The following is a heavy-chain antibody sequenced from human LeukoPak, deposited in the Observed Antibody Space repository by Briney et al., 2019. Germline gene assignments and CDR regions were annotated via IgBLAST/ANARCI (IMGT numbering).Heavy chain of an antibody. CDR2: IVAGSGKT. J-gene: IGHJ3*02. CDR1: GFTFSSSA. Sequence: SVKVSCKASGFTFSSSAVKWVRQARGQRLEWIGWIVAGSGKTNYAQKFQERVTITRDMSTSTAYMELSSLRSEDTAVYSCAADENCSSTSCYPYAFDIWGQGTMVTVSS. V-gene: IGHV1-58*01. D-gene: IGHD2-2*01. CDR3: AADENCSSTSCYPYAFDI.